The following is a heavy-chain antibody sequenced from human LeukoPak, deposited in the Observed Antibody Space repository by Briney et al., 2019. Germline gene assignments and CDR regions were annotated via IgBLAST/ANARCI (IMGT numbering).Heavy chain of an antibody. D-gene: IGHD6-19*01. CDR1: GGSISSYY. V-gene: IGHV4-59*01. Sequence: SETLSLTCTVSGGSISSYYWSWIRQPPGKGLEWIGYICYSGSTNYNPSLKSRVTISVDTSKNQFSLKLSSVTAADTAVYYCARQYSSGWYPTGAFDIWGQGTMVTVSS. J-gene: IGHJ3*02. CDR2: ICYSGST. CDR3: ARQYSSGWYPTGAFDI.